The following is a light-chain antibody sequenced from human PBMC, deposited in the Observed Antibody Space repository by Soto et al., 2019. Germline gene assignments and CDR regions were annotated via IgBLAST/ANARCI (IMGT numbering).Light chain of an antibody. J-gene: IGKJ2*01. CDR1: QSVSSY. CDR2: DAS. V-gene: IGKV3-11*01. Sequence: IGLTKSPATLSFSPGERATLSCRASQSVSSYLAWYQQKPGQAPRLLIYDASNRATGIPARFSGSGSGTDFTLTISSLEPEDFAVYYCQQRSNWPYTFGQGTKLEIK. CDR3: QQRSNWPYT.